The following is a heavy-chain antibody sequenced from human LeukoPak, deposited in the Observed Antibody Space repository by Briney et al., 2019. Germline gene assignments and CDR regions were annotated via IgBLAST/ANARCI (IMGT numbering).Heavy chain of an antibody. V-gene: IGHV3-9*01. J-gene: IGHJ4*02. CDR2: ISWNSGSI. D-gene: IGHD3-10*01. Sequence: GRSLRLSCAGSGFIFNNYAMHWVRQPPGKGLEWVSGISWNSGSIDYADSVKGRFTISRDSSKNTLYLQMNSLRAEDTAVYYCARDSIGELLYGYFDYWGQGTLVTVSS. CDR1: GFIFNNYA. CDR3: ARDSIGELLYGYFDY.